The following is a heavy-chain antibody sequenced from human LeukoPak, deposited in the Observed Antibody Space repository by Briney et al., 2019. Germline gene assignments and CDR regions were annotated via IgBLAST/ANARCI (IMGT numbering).Heavy chain of an antibody. CDR1: GYSFTSYW. CDR2: IDPSDSYT. V-gene: IGHV5-10-1*01. J-gene: IGHJ5*02. Sequence: GESLKISCKGSGYSFTSYWISWVRQMPGKGLEWMGRIDPSDSYTNYSPSFQGHVTISADKSISTAYLQWSSLKASDTAMYYCARSYIAVAGTRWFDPWGRGTLVTVSS. D-gene: IGHD6-19*01. CDR3: ARSYIAVAGTRWFDP.